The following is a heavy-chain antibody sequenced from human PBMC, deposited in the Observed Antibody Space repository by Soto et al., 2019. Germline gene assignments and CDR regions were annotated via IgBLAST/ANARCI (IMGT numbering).Heavy chain of an antibody. J-gene: IGHJ2*01. Sequence: QVPMVQSGAEVKKPGASVKVSCKASGYTFTSYGISWVRQAPGQGLEWMGWISAYNGNTNYAQKLQGRVTMTTDTSTSTAYMELRSLRSDDTAVYYCARDRPLGVAGDWYFDLWGRGTLVTVSS. V-gene: IGHV1-18*01. D-gene: IGHD6-19*01. CDR2: ISAYNGNT. CDR1: GYTFTSYG. CDR3: ARDRPLGVAGDWYFDL.